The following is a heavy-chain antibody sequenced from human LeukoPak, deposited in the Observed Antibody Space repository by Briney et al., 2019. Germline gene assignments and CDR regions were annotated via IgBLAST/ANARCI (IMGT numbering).Heavy chain of an antibody. CDR1: GFTFSSYA. Sequence: GGSLRLSCAASGFTFSSYAMHWVCQAPGKGLEWVAVISYDGSNKYYADSVKGRFTISRDNSKNTLYLQMNSLRAEDTAVYYCARVSRTAYDFWSGYYGFDYWGQGTLVTVSS. V-gene: IGHV3-30-3*01. J-gene: IGHJ4*02. CDR3: ARVSRTAYDFWSGYYGFDY. D-gene: IGHD3-3*01. CDR2: ISYDGSNK.